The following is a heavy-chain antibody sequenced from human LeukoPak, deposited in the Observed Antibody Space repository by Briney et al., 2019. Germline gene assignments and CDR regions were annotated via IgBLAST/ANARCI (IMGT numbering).Heavy chain of an antibody. J-gene: IGHJ4*02. Sequence: ASVKVSCEAFGYTFTSYYIPWVRQAPGQGLEWMGIIDPSGGSTTYAQKFQGRVTMTRDTATSTVHMELSSLRSEDTAVYYCARDMAGPPRFDYWGQRTLVTVSS. D-gene: IGHD6-19*01. CDR1: GYTFTSYY. CDR2: IDPSGGST. V-gene: IGHV1-46*01. CDR3: ARDMAGPPRFDY.